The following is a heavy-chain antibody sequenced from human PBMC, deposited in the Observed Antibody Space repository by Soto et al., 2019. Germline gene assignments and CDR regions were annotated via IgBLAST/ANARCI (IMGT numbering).Heavy chain of an antibody. CDR1: GFTFSSYS. J-gene: IGHJ6*03. CDR3: ARVGDSYGPNYYYYYMDV. D-gene: IGHD5-18*01. Sequence: EVQLVESGGGLVQPGGSLRLSCAASGFTFSSYSMNWVRQAPGKGLEWVSYISSSSSTIYYADSVKGRFTISRDNAKNSLYLQMNSLRAEDTAVYYCARVGDSYGPNYYYYYMDVWGKGTTVTVSS. CDR2: ISSSSSTI. V-gene: IGHV3-48*01.